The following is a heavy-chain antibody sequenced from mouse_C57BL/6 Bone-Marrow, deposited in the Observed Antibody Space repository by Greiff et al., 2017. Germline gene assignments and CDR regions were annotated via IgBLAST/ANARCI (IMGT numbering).Heavy chain of an antibody. V-gene: IGHV1-53*01. CDR2: INPCNGGP. CDR1: GYTFTSYW. J-gene: IGHJ4*01. Sequence: QVQLKQPGTELVKPGASVKLSCKASGYTFTSYWMHWVKQRPGQGLEWIGNINPCNGGPNYNEKFKSKATLTVDKSSSTAYMQLSSLTSEDSAVYYCARRLNYGYDGNYWAMDYWGQGTSVTVSS. CDR3: ARRLNYGYDGNYWAMDY. D-gene: IGHD2-2*01.